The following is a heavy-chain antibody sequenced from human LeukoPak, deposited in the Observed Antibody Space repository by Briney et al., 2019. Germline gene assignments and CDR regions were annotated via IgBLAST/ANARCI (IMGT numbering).Heavy chain of an antibody. CDR3: ARDGHYDSSGYYVHWFDP. CDR2: IIPIFGTA. J-gene: IGHJ5*02. V-gene: IGHV1-69*05. CDR1: GGTFSSYA. D-gene: IGHD3-22*01. Sequence: VSSVEVSCKASGGTFSSYAISWVRQDPGQGLEWMGGIIPIFGTANYAQKFQGRVTITTDESTSTAYMELSSLRSEDTAVYYCARDGHYDSSGYYVHWFDPWGQGTLVTVSS.